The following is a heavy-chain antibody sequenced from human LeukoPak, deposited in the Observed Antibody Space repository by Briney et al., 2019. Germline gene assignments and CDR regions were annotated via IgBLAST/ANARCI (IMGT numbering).Heavy chain of an antibody. CDR3: AKGRGYCSGDSCYFDY. CDR1: GFTVSSNY. CDR2: IYSGGST. Sequence: GGSLRLSCAASGFTVSSNYMSWVRQAPGKGLEWVSVIYSGGSTYYADSVKGRFTISRDNSKNTLYLQMNSLRAEDTAAYYCAKGRGYCSGDSCYFDYWGQGTLVTVSS. V-gene: IGHV3-53*01. J-gene: IGHJ4*02. D-gene: IGHD2-15*01.